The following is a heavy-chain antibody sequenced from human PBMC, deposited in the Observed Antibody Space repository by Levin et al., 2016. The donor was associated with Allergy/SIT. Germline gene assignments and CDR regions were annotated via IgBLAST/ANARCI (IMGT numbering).Heavy chain of an antibody. J-gene: IGHJ4*02. CDR3: ARYMVRGVTKSYDY. Sequence: SVKVSCKASGGTFSSYAISWVRQAPGQGLEWMGGIIPIFGTANYAQKFQGRVTITADESTSTAYMELSSLRSEDTAVYYCARYMVRGVTKSYDYWGQGTLVTVSS. V-gene: IGHV1-69*13. D-gene: IGHD3-10*01. CDR2: IIPIFGTA. CDR1: GGTFSSYA.